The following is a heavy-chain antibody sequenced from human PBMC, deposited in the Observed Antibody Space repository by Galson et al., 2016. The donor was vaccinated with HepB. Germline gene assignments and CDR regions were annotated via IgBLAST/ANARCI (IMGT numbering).Heavy chain of an antibody. V-gene: IGHV3-23*01. CDR2: ISDSGDST. Sequence: SLRLSCAASGFTFSSYAMSWVRQAPGKGLEWVSAISDSGDSTYYADSVQGRFSISRDNSKNTLYLQMNSLRAEDTALYYCAKSATVFYGIDDWGQGTLVTVSS. CDR1: GFTFSSYA. CDR3: AKSATVFYGIDD. D-gene: IGHD2/OR15-2a*01. J-gene: IGHJ4*02.